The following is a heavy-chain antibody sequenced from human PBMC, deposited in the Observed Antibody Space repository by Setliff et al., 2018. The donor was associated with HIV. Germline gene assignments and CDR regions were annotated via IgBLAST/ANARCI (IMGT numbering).Heavy chain of an antibody. CDR3: TRELNGHTSSHYYFGLDV. Sequence: GGSLRLSCAVSGFTFEDYGMSWVRQAPGKGLEWVSGINWNGGSTGYVDSVKGRFTISRDNAKNSLYLQMNSLRAEDTAVYYCTRELNGHTSSHYYFGLDVWGQGTTVTVSS. J-gene: IGHJ6*02. D-gene: IGHD6-6*01. CDR1: GFTFEDYG. CDR2: INWNGGST. V-gene: IGHV3-20*04.